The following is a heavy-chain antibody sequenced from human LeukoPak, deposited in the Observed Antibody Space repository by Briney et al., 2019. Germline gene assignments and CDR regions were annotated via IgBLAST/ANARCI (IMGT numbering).Heavy chain of an antibody. CDR1: GFTFSSYA. Sequence: GGSLRLSCAASGFTFSSYAMHWVRQAPGKGLEWLAYIRYDGSSKYYADFVKGRFTISRDYSKNTLYLHMNSLRAEDTAVYYCARDQAGSGHYADYWGQGTLVTVSS. CDR2: IRYDGSSK. J-gene: IGHJ4*02. V-gene: IGHV3-30*02. CDR3: ARDQAGSGHYADY. D-gene: IGHD3-10*01.